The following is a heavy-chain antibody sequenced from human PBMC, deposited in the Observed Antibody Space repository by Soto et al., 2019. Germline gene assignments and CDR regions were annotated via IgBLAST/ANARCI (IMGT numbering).Heavy chain of an antibody. J-gene: IGHJ6*03. CDR2: IYYNGTT. CDR3: AREFFWRSSSSPTYYYYLDV. D-gene: IGHD6-6*01. Sequence: VQLQESGEGLVKPSETLSLTCTVSGGSVSSYHWTWIRQSPGKGLGWIGYIYYNGTTDYTPSLKSRVTISVSTSKRQFSLRLTSVTAADTAVYYCAREFFWRSSSSPTYYYYLDVWGKGTTVTVSS. CDR1: GGSVSSYH. V-gene: IGHV4-59*02.